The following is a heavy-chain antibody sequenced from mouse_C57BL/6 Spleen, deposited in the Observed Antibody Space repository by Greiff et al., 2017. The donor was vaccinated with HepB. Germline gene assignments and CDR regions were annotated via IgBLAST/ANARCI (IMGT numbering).Heavy chain of an antibody. CDR3: ARHRATVVAPYAMDY. V-gene: IGHV5-12*01. CDR1: GFTFSDYY. CDR2: ISNGGGST. D-gene: IGHD1-1*01. Sequence: EVKLMESGGGLVQPGGSLKLSCAASGFTFSDYYMYWVRQTPEKRLEWVAYISNGGGSTYYPDTVQGRFTISRDNAKNTLYLQMSRLKSEDTAMYYCARHRATVVAPYAMDYWGQGTSVTVSS. J-gene: IGHJ4*01.